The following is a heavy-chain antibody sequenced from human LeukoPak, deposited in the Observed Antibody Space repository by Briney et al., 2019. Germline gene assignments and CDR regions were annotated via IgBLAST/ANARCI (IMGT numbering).Heavy chain of an antibody. CDR2: ISAYNGNT. CDR3: ARGLRYFDWLPFDY. J-gene: IGHJ4*02. CDR1: GYTFTSYG. V-gene: IGHV1-18*01. Sequence: ASVKVSCKASGYTFTSYGISWVRQAPGQGPEWMGWISAYNGNTNYAQKLQGRVTMTTDTSTSTAYMELRSLRSDDTAVYYCARGLRYFDWLPFDYWGQGTLVTVSS. D-gene: IGHD3-9*01.